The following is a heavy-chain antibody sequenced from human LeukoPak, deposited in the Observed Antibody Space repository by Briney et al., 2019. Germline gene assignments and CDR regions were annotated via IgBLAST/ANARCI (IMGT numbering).Heavy chain of an antibody. Sequence: GASLKVSCKGSGYSFSTYWIGWVRQMPGKGLEWMGIIYPGDSDTRYSPSFQGQVTISVDKSISTAYLQWSSLKASDTAMYYCARDYGDYVGAMDVWGQGTTVTVSS. CDR1: GYSFSTYW. CDR3: ARDYGDYVGAMDV. V-gene: IGHV5-51*01. J-gene: IGHJ6*02. D-gene: IGHD4-17*01. CDR2: IYPGDSDT.